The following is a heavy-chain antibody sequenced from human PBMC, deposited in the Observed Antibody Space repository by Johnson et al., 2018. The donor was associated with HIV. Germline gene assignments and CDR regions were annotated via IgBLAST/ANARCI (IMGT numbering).Heavy chain of an antibody. CDR1: GFTFDDYG. CDR2: INWDGGRS. D-gene: IGHD3-10*01. J-gene: IGHJ3*02. V-gene: IGHV3-20*04. CDR3: ARGGKSYYGAFDI. Sequence: VQLVESGGGVVRPGGSLRLSCAASGFTFDDYGMSWVRQAPGKGLEWVSGINWDGGRSHYADSVQGRFTISRDNAKNTLYLQMNSLRAEDTAVYYCARGGKSYYGAFDIWGQWTMVTVSS.